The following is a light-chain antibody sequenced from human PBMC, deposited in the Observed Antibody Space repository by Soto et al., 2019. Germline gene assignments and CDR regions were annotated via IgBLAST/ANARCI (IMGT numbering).Light chain of an antibody. J-gene: IGKJ4*01. CDR1: QSIGKSY. Sequence: ETVLTQSPGTVSLSPGESATLSCRASQSIGKSYLAWFHHKPGQAPRLLIYGASTRATGIPDRFRGSGSGTDFTLTVSRLESEDFAVYYCQQYAESPLTFGGGTKVEIK. CDR3: QQYAESPLT. CDR2: GAS. V-gene: IGKV3-20*01.